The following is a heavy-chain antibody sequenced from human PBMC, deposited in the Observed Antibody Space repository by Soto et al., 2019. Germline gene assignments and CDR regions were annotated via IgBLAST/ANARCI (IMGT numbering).Heavy chain of an antibody. CDR3: ARGKVRGVSMGPYAFDI. Sequence: QVQLQQWGAGLLKPSETLSLTCAVYGGSFSGYYWSWIRQPPGKGLEWIGEINHSGSTNYNPSLKSRVIISVDTSKNQFSLRLSSLTAADTAVYYCARGKVRGVSMGPYAFDIWGQGTMVTVSS. CDR2: INHSGST. D-gene: IGHD3-10*01. J-gene: IGHJ3*02. CDR1: GGSFSGYY. V-gene: IGHV4-34*01.